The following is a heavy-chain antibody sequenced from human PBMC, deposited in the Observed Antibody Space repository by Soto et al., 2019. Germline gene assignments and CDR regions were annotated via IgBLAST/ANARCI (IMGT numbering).Heavy chain of an antibody. V-gene: IGHV4-4*02. J-gene: IGHJ5*02. D-gene: IGHD3-10*01. CDR2: IYHSGST. CDR3: ARVRTPIHYYGSGSYYNWFDP. Sequence: SETLSLTCAVSGGSISSSNWWSWVRQPPGKGLEWIGEIYHSGSTNYNPSLKSRVTISVDKSKNQFSLKLSSVTAADTAVYYCARVRTPIHYYGSGSYYNWFDPWGQGTLVTVSS. CDR1: GGSISSSNW.